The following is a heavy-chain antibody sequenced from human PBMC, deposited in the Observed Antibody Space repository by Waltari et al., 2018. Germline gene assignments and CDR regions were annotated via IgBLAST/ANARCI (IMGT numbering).Heavy chain of an antibody. CDR3: ARVVAVAGPYYYYYYYMDV. D-gene: IGHD6-19*01. Sequence: QVQLQESGPGLVKPSETLSLTCTVSGGSISSYYWSWIRQPAGTGLEWIGRIYTSGSTNYNPSLKSRVTMSVDTSKNQFSLKLSSVTAADTAVYYCARVVAVAGPYYYYYYYMDVWGKGTTVTVSS. V-gene: IGHV4-4*07. CDR2: IYTSGST. CDR1: GGSISSYY. J-gene: IGHJ6*03.